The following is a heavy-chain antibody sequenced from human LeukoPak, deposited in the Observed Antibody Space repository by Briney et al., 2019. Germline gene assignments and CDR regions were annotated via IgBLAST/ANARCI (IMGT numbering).Heavy chain of an antibody. CDR1: GGSISGYY. CDR3: ARAAIGSNYRYYYYMDV. J-gene: IGHJ6*03. V-gene: IGHV4-4*07. Sequence: SETLSLTCTVSGGSISGYYWSWIRQPAGKGLEWIGRIFSSGTPNYNSSLKSRVTMSVDTSKNQFSLKLTSVTAADTAVYYCARAAIGSNYRYYYYMDVWGKGTTATVSS. CDR2: IFSSGTP. D-gene: IGHD1-26*01.